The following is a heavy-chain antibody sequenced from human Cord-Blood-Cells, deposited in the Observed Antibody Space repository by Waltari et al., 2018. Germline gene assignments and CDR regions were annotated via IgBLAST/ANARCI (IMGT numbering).Heavy chain of an antibody. J-gene: IGHJ4*02. CDR3: ARHRMSSSSLGY. CDR1: GGSISSYY. CDR2: IYYSGST. Sequence: QVQLQESGPGLVKPSETLSLTCTVSGGSISSYYCSWIRQPPGKGLEWIGYIYYSGSTNYNPSLKSRVTISVDTSKNQFSLKLSSVTAADTAVYYCARHRMSSSSLGYWGQGTLVTVSS. D-gene: IGHD6-6*01. V-gene: IGHV4-59*08.